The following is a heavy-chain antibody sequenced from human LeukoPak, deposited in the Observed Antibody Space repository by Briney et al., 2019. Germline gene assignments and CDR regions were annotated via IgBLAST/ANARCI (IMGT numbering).Heavy chain of an antibody. D-gene: IGHD2-21*01. J-gene: IGHJ4*02. CDR3: AKAPVTTCRGAYCYPFDY. CDR2: ISDSGNT. V-gene: IGHV3-23*01. CDR1: GFTLSSYA. Sequence: GGSLRLSCAASGFTLSSYAMSWVRQAPGKGLEWVSAISDSGNTYHADSVKGRFTISRDSSKNTLFLKMNRLRPEDAAVYYCAKAPVTTCRGAYCYPFDYWGQGTLVTVSS.